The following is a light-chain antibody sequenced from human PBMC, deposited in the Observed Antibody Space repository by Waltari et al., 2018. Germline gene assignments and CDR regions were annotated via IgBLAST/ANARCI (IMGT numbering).Light chain of an antibody. J-gene: IGLJ3*02. CDR3: SSYAGSNNWV. Sequence: QSALTQPPAASGSPGQSVTISCTGTSSDAGGYNYSSWYQQHPGKAPKLMIYEVTKRPSGVPDRFCGSRSGNTASLTVSGLQAEDEADYYCSSYAGSNNWVFGGGTKLTVL. CDR1: SSDAGGYNY. V-gene: IGLV2-8*01. CDR2: EVT.